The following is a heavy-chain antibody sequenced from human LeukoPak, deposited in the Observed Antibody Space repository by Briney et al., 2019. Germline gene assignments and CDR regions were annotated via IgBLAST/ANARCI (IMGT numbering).Heavy chain of an antibody. CDR3: ARRGAIAAAADDAFDI. V-gene: IGHV5-51*01. CDR1: GYSFTSYW. Sequence: GESLKISCKGSGYSFTSYWIGWVRQMPGKGLEWMGIIYPGDSDTRYSPSFQGQVTISADKSISTAYLQWSSLKASDTAMYYCARRGAIAAAADDAFDIWGQGTTVTVSS. D-gene: IGHD6-13*01. J-gene: IGHJ3*02. CDR2: IYPGDSDT.